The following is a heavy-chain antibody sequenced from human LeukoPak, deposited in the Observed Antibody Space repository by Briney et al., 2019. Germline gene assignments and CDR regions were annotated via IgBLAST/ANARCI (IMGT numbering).Heavy chain of an antibody. CDR3: ARAYLGRNTPFDY. Sequence: GASVKVSCKASGGTFSSYAISWVRQAPGQWLEWMGRIIPIFGTANYAQKFQGRVTITTDESTSTAYMELSSLRSEDTAVYYCARAYLGRNTPFDYWGQGTLVTVSS. CDR2: IIPIFGTA. V-gene: IGHV1-69*05. D-gene: IGHD1/OR15-1a*01. J-gene: IGHJ4*02. CDR1: GGTFSSYA.